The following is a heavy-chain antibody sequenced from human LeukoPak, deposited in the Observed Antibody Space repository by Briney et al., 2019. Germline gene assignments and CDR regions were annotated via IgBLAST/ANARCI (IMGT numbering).Heavy chain of an antibody. D-gene: IGHD1-26*01. CDR1: GFTFSSYS. CDR3: ARDRVGATMDAFDI. V-gene: IGHV3-21*01. CDR2: IISTSSYI. Sequence: GGSLRLSCAPSGFTFSSYSMNWVRQAPGKGLEWVSSIISTSSYIYYAGSVKGRFTISRDNAKNSLYLQMNSQRAEDTAVYYCARDRVGATMDAFDIWGQGTMVTVSS. J-gene: IGHJ3*02.